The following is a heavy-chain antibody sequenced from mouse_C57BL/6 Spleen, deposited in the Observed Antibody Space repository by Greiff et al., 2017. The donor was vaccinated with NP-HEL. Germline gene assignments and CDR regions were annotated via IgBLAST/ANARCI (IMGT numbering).Heavy chain of an antibody. V-gene: IGHV1-81*01. CDR2: IYPRSGNT. D-gene: IGHD2-4*01. CDR3: ARLGFYDYHLDFDG. CDR1: GYTFTSYG. Sequence: QVQLQQSGAELARPGASVKLSCKASGYTFTSYGISWVKQRTGQGLEWIGEIYPRSGNTYYNEKFKGKTTLTADKSSSTAYMELRSLTSADSAVYFCARLGFYDYHLDFDGWGTGTTVTVSS. J-gene: IGHJ1*03.